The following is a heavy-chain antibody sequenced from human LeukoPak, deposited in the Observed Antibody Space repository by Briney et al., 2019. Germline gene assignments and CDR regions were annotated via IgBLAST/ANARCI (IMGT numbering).Heavy chain of an antibody. CDR2: INPNSGGT. D-gene: IGHD6-19*01. CDR3: ARVASSGWYDVSYYSSYYMDV. J-gene: IGHJ6*03. V-gene: IGHV1-2*02. Sequence: VASVKVSCTASGYTFTGYYMHWVRQAPGQGLEWMGWINPNSGGTNYAQKFQGRVTMTRDTSISTAYMELSRLRSGDTAVYYCARVASSGWYDVSYYSSYYMDVWGKGTTVTISS. CDR1: GYTFTGYY.